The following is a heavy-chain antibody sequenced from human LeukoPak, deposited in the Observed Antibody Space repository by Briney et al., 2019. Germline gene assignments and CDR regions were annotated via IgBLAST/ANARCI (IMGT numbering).Heavy chain of an antibody. V-gene: IGHV3-48*01. CDR3: ARDRTPRYYDFWSGYSPFDY. J-gene: IGHJ4*02. D-gene: IGHD3-3*01. CDR1: GFTFSSYS. CDR2: ISSSSSTI. Sequence: GGSLRLSCAASGFTFSSYSMNWVRQAPGKGLEWDSYISSSSSTIYYADSVKGRFTISRDNAKNSLYLQMNSLRAEDTAVYYCARDRTPRYYDFWSGYSPFDYWGQGTLVTVSS.